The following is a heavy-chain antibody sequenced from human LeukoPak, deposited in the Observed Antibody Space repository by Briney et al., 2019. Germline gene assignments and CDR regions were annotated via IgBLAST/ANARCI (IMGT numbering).Heavy chain of an antibody. CDR3: ARGSGITMVRGVNPIYYGMDV. J-gene: IGHJ6*02. CDR2: INPSGGRT. CDR1: GYTFTAYY. Sequence: GASVKVSCKASGYTFTAYYMHWVRQAPGQGLEWMGIINPSGGRTTYAQKFQGRVTMTRDTSTSTVYMELSSLRSEDTAVYYCARGSGITMVRGVNPIYYGMDVWGQGTTVTVSS. D-gene: IGHD3-10*01. V-gene: IGHV1-46*01.